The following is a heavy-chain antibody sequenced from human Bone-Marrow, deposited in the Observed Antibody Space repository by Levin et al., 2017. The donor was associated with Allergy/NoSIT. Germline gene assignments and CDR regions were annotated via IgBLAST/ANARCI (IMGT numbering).Heavy chain of an antibody. CDR3: ARRSARGSYSAIDS. D-gene: IGHD1-26*01. V-gene: IGHV3-72*01. CDR2: SRDKANSYTT. J-gene: IGHJ4*02. CDR1: GFTFSDHY. Sequence: SCAASGFTFSDHYMDWVRQAPGKGLEWVSRSRDKANSYTTEYAASVKGRFTISRDHSKNSLYLQMNSLRTEDTAVYYCARRSARGSYSAIDSWGQGTLVTVSS.